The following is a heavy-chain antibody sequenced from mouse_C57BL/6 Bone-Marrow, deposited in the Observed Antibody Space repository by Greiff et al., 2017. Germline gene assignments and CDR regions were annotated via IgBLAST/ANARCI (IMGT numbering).Heavy chain of an antibody. V-gene: IGHV1-52*01. D-gene: IGHD3-2*02. J-gene: IGHJ3*01. Sequence: VQLQQPGAELVRPGSSVKLSCKASGYTFTSYWMHWVKQRPIQGLEWIGNIDPSDSETHYNQKFKDKATLTVEKSSSTAYMQLSSLTSEDSAVYYCARRDSSGYWFAYWGQGTLVTVSA. CDR3: ARRDSSGYWFAY. CDR1: GYTFTSYW. CDR2: IDPSDSET.